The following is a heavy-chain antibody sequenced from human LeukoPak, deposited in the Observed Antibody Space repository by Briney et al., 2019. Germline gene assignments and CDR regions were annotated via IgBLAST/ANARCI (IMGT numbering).Heavy chain of an antibody. CDR2: ISVSGNT. Sequence: GGSLRLSCAASGFTLSSYAMSWVRQGPGKGLEWVSAISVSGNTYHADSVKGRFTISRDNSRNTLYLQMNSLRPQDTAVYYCARGARKGDDYGGFFDYWGQGTLVTVSS. J-gene: IGHJ4*02. V-gene: IGHV3-23*01. CDR1: GFTLSSYA. CDR3: ARGARKGDDYGGFFDY. D-gene: IGHD4-23*01.